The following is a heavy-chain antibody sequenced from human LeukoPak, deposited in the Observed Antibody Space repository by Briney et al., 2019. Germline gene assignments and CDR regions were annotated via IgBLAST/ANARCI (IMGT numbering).Heavy chain of an antibody. CDR2: IYYSGST. CDR3: ARGKANSYGYGFDY. V-gene: IGHV4-30-4*01. J-gene: IGHJ4*02. CDR1: GGSISSGDYY. Sequence: KPSETLSLTCTVSGGSISSGDYYWSWIRQPPGKGLEWIGYIYYSGSTYYNPSLKSRVTISVDTSKNQFSLKLSSVTAADTAVYYCARGKANSYGYGFDYWGQGTLVTVSS. D-gene: IGHD5-18*01.